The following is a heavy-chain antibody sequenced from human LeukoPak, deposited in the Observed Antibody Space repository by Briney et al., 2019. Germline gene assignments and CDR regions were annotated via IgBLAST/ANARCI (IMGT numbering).Heavy chain of an antibody. CDR3: ARDLRGYSSSWSFDY. Sequence: QPGGSLRLSCTVSGFTVSSNSMSWVRQAPGKGLEWVSFIYSDNTHYSDSVKGRFTISRDNSKNTLYLQMNSQRAEDTAVYYCARDLRGYSSSWSFDYWGQGTLVTVSS. V-gene: IGHV3-53*01. CDR2: IYSDNT. D-gene: IGHD6-13*01. CDR1: GFTVSSNS. J-gene: IGHJ4*02.